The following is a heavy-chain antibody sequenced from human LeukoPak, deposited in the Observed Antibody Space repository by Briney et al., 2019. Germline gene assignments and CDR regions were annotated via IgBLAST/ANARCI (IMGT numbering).Heavy chain of an antibody. D-gene: IGHD3-10*01. CDR1: GFTFSSYS. V-gene: IGHV3-21*01. CDR2: ISSSSSYI. CDR3: ARESKLFFGETR. J-gene: IGHJ4*02. Sequence: GGSLRLSCAASGFTFSSYSMNWVRQAPGKGLEWVSSISSSSSYIYYADSVKGRFTISRDNAKNSLYLQMNSLRAEDTAVYYCARESKLFFGETRWGQGTLVTVSS.